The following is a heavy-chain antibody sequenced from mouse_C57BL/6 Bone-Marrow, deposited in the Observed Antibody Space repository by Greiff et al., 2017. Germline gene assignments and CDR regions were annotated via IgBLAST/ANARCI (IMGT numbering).Heavy chain of an antibody. V-gene: IGHV14-4*01. D-gene: IGHD1-1*01. CDR3: APVTTVVDY. Sequence: VQLQQSGAELVRPGASVKLSCTASGFNIKDDYMHWVKQRPEQGLEWIGWIDPENGDTEYASKFQGKATITADPSSNTAYLQLSSLTSEDTAVYYCAPVTTVVDYWGQGTTLTVSS. CDR2: IDPENGDT. J-gene: IGHJ2*01. CDR1: GFNIKDDY.